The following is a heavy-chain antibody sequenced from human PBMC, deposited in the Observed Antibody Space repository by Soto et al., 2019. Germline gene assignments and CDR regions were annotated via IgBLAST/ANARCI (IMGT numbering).Heavy chain of an antibody. CDR1: GGTFSSYA. J-gene: IGHJ4*02. CDR3: ATPTYYYDSSGYPTRISYFDY. D-gene: IGHD3-22*01. CDR2: IIPIFGTA. V-gene: IGHV1-69*13. Sequence: SVKVSCKASGGTFSSYAISGVRQAPGQGLEWMGGIIPIFGTANYAQKFQGRVTITADESTSTAYMELSSLRSEDTAVYYCATPTYYYDSSGYPTRISYFDYWGQGTLVTVSS.